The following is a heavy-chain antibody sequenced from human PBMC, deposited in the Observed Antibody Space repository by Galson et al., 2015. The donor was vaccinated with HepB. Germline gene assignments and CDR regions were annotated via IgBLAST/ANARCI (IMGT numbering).Heavy chain of an antibody. CDR2: ISSSSSYT. CDR1: GFTFSDYS. J-gene: IGHJ4*02. CDR3: ARTHGAYSYQY. D-gene: IGHD5-18*01. Sequence: SLSLSCAASGFTFSDYSMSWIRQAPGKGLEWVSYISSSSSYTNYADSVKGRFTISRDNAKNSLYLQMNSLRAEDTAVYYCARTHGAYSYQYWGQGILVTVSS. V-gene: IGHV3-11*06.